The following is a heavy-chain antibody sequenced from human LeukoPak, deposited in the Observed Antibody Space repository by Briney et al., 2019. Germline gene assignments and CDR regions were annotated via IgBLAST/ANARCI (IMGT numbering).Heavy chain of an antibody. D-gene: IGHD3-10*01. CDR3: AKDKTYYYGSGTLIGDY. CDR1: GFTFSSYG. CDR2: IRYDGSNK. J-gene: IGHJ4*02. Sequence: GGSLRLSCAASGFTFSSYGMHWVRQAPGKGLEWVAFIRYDGSNKYYADSVKGRFTISRDNSKNTLYLQMNSLRAEDTAVYYCAKDKTYYYGSGTLIGDYWGQGTLVTVSS. V-gene: IGHV3-30*02.